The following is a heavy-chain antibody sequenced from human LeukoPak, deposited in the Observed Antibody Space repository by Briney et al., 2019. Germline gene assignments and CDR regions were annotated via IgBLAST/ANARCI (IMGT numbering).Heavy chain of an antibody. CDR1: GFTFSSYS. J-gene: IGHJ5*02. V-gene: IGHV3-21*01. D-gene: IGHD6-13*01. Sequence: GGSLRLSCAASGFTFSSYSMNWVRQAPGKGLEWVSSISSSSSYIYYADSVKGRFTISRDNAKNSLYLQMNSLRAEDTAVYYCARGAQQLVQSWFDPWGQGTLVTVSS. CDR3: ARGAQQLVQSWFDP. CDR2: ISSSSSYI.